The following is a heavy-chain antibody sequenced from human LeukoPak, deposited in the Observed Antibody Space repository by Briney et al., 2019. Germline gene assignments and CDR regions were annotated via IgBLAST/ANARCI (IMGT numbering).Heavy chain of an antibody. J-gene: IGHJ4*02. CDR1: RGTFSSHA. Sequence: SVKVSCKDSRGTFSSHAFSWVRQAPGDGLEWMGGIIPIFGTANYAQKFQGRVTINADESTSTAYMELSSLRSEDTAVYYCARDHEEGFWRGYYADAIDYWGQGTLVTVSS. D-gene: IGHD3-3*01. V-gene: IGHV1-69*13. CDR2: IIPIFGTA. CDR3: ARDHEEGFWRGYYADAIDY.